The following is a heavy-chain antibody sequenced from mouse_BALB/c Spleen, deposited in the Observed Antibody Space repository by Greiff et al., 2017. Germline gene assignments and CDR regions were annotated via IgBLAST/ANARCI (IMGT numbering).Heavy chain of an antibody. D-gene: IGHD2-4*01. Sequence: VKLMESGPGLVAPSQSLSITCTVSGFSLTSYGVHWVRQPPGKGLEWLGVIWAGGSTNYNSALMSRLSISKDNSKSQVFLKMNSLQTDDTAMYYCARDGGDYDDAMDYWGQGTSVTVSS. CDR2: IWAGGST. J-gene: IGHJ4*01. CDR1: GFSLTSYG. CDR3: ARDGGDYDDAMDY. V-gene: IGHV2-9*02.